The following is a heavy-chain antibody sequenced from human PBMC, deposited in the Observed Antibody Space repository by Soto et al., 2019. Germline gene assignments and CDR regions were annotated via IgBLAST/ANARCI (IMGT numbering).Heavy chain of an antibody. J-gene: IGHJ6*02. D-gene: IGHD4-17*01. CDR2: IYYSGTT. Sequence: TLSLTCTVPGGSISSGGYYWSWIRQHPGKGLEWIGYIYYSGTTNYNPSLKSRVTISIDTSKNQFSLKLSSVTAADTAVYYCAREEGAVTTGGYYYYYGVDVWGQGTTVTVSS. CDR1: GGSISSGGYY. CDR3: AREEGAVTTGGYYYYYGVDV. V-gene: IGHV4-31*03.